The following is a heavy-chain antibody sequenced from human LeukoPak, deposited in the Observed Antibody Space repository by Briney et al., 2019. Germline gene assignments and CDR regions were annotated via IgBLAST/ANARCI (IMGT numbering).Heavy chain of an antibody. CDR1: GFTFSSYA. D-gene: IGHD3-16*01. CDR3: ASQSYARFDP. V-gene: IGHV3-23*01. Sequence: GGSLRLSCAASGFTFSSYAMSWVRQAPGKGLEWVSAISGSGGSTYCADSVKGRFTISRDNARNSLFLQMNSLRVEDTAVYYCASQSYARFDPWGQGTLVTVSS. CDR2: ISGSGGST. J-gene: IGHJ5*02.